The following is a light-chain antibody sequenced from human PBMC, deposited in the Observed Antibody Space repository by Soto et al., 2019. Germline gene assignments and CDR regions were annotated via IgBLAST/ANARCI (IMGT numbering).Light chain of an antibody. CDR2: KDS. Sequence: SYELTQPPSVSVSLGQMARITCSGEALPKKYAYWYRQRPGQFPVLVIDKDSERPSGIPERVSGSSSGTKVTLTISGVQAEDEADYYCLSIDSSGTYPNVFGSGTQLTVL. CDR1: ALPKKY. J-gene: IGLJ6*01. CDR3: LSIDSSGTYPNV. V-gene: IGLV3-16*01.